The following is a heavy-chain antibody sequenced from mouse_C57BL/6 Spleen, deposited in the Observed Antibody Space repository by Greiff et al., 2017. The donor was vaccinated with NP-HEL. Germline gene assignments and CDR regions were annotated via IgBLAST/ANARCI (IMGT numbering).Heavy chain of an antibody. D-gene: IGHD1-1*01. CDR3: TEDYGSSSRRAWYFDV. CDR2: IRLKSDNYAT. V-gene: IGHV6-3*01. J-gene: IGHJ1*03. CDR1: GFTFSNYW. Sequence: EVKLQESGGGLVQPGGSMKLSCVASGFTFSNYWMNWVRQSPEKGLEWVAQIRLKSDNYATHYAESVKGRFTISRDDSKSSVYLQMNNLRAEDTGIYYCTEDYGSSSRRAWYFDVWGTGTTVTVSS.